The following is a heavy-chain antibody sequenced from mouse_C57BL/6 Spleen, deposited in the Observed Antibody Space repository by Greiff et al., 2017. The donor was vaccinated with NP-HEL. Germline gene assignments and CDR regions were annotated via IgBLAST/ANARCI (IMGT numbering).Heavy chain of an antibody. CDR2: IRNKANGYTT. V-gene: IGHV7-3*01. Sequence: EVKLMESGGGLVQPGGSLSLSCAASGFTFTDYYMSWVRQPPGKALEWLGFIRNKANGYTTEYSASVKGRFTISRDNSQSILYLQMNALRAEDSATYYCARSRITTVVEYFDVWGTGTTVTVSS. D-gene: IGHD1-1*01. CDR1: GFTFTDYY. J-gene: IGHJ1*03. CDR3: ARSRITTVVEYFDV.